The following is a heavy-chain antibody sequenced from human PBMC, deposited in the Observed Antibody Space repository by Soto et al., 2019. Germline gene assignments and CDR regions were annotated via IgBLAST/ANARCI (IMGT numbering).Heavy chain of an antibody. CDR2: IWYDGSNK. V-gene: IGHV3-33*01. D-gene: IGHD3-22*01. J-gene: IGHJ6*02. CDR3: ARDVGSSGYYAYYYYGMDV. Sequence: QVLLVESGGGVVQPGRSLRLSCAASGFTFSSYGMHWVRQAPGKGLEWVAVIWYDGSNKYYADSVKGRFTISRDNSKNTLYLQMNSLRAEDTAVYYCARDVGSSGYYAYYYYGMDVWGQGTTVTVSS. CDR1: GFTFSSYG.